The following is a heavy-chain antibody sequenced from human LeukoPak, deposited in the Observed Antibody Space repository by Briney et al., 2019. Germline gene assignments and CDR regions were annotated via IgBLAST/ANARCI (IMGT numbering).Heavy chain of an antibody. J-gene: IGHJ5*02. V-gene: IGHV4-39*01. CDR1: GDSIRSSGFC. Sequence: RTSETLSLTCTLSGDSIRSSGFCWGWIRQPPGKGLECVGVICDTGNTYYNPSLKSRVTISVDTSKNQFSLRVTSVTAADTALYYCARHKSGIDWFDPWGQGTLVTVSS. CDR2: ICDTGNT. CDR3: ARHKSGIDWFDP.